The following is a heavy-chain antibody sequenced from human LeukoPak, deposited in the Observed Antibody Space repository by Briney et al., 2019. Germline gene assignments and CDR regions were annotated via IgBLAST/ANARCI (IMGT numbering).Heavy chain of an antibody. CDR1: GGSISSYY. V-gene: IGHV4-59*01. CDR2: IYYSGST. D-gene: IGHD4-17*01. J-gene: IGHJ6*02. CDR3: ARDTGDYGDHVFGKTDYYYYYGMDV. Sequence: SETLSLTCTVSGGSISSYYWSWIRQPPGKGLEWIGYIYYSGSTNYNPSPKRRVTISVDTSKNQFSLKLSSVTAAGTAVSYCARDTGDYGDHVFGKTDYYYYYGMDVWGQGTTVSVSS.